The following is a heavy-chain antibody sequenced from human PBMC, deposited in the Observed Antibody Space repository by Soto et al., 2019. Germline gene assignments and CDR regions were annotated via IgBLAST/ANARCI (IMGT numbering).Heavy chain of an antibody. J-gene: IGHJ4*02. D-gene: IGHD5-12*01. CDR1: GFTFTSSA. CDR2: IVVGSGST. V-gene: IGHV1-58*01. CDR3: AADSVATIRSDY. Sequence: ASVKVSCKASGFTFTSSAVQWVRQARGQRLEWIGWIVVGSGSTNYAQKFQERVTITRDMSTSTAYMELSSLRSEDTAVYYCAADSVATIRSDYWGQGTLVTVSS.